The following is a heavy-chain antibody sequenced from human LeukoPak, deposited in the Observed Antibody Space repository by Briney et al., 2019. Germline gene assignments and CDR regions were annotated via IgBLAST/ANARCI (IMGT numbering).Heavy chain of an antibody. Sequence: WETLSLTCIVSGGSISNYYWGWIRQPPGKGLEWIGYIYYSGSTNSNPSLKSRVSVSVDTSKNQFSLKLSSVTAADTATYYCARYYDNSGSLDYWGQGTLVTVSS. V-gene: IGHV4-59*01. D-gene: IGHD3-22*01. CDR3: ARYYDNSGSLDY. J-gene: IGHJ4*02. CDR1: GGSISNYY. CDR2: IYYSGST.